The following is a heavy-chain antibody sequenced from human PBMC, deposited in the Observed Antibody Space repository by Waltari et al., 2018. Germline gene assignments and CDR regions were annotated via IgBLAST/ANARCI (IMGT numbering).Heavy chain of an antibody. CDR3: ARDYCDRTNCHGMDV. CDR2: ISYNERNT. V-gene: IGHV3-30*04. CDR1: EFTFSSYA. J-gene: IGHJ6*02. D-gene: IGHD3-22*01. Sequence: GGGVVQPGRSLRLSCAASEFTFSSYAMHWVRQAPGKGLEWVAVISYNERNTYYVDSVKGRFTISRDNSKKMLYLQMNNLRAEDTAVYYCARDYCDRTNCHGMDVWGQGTTVTVSS.